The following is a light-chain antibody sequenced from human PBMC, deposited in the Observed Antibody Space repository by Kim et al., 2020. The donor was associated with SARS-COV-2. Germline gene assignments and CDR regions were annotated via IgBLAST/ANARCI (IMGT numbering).Light chain of an antibody. CDR2: GAS. J-gene: IGKJ3*01. CDR3: QQYAPPHFT. CDR1: QSVSAIY. Sequence: SAGERATLPCRASQSVSAIYLAGYQQKPGQAPRPLISGASNRATGIPDRFTGSGSGTGFTLTISRLEPEDFAVYYCQQYAPPHFTFGPGTKVDIK. V-gene: IGKV3-20*01.